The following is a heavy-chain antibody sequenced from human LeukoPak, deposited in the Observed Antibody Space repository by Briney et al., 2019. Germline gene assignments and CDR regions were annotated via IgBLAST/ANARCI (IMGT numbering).Heavy chain of an antibody. CDR3: AKDTGGSGSSRFFDS. CDR2: IRYDGSNE. J-gene: IGHJ4*02. CDR1: GFTFSSYG. V-gene: IGHV3-30*02. D-gene: IGHD6-6*01. Sequence: PGGSLRLSCAASGFTFSSYGMHWVRQAPGKGLEWVAFIRYDGSNEYFADSVKGRFTISRDNSKNTLYLQMNSLRTEDTAVYYCAKDTGGSGSSRFFDSWGQGTLVTVSS.